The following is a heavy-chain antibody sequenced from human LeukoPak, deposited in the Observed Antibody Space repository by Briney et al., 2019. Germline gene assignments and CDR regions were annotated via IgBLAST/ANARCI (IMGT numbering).Heavy chain of an antibody. CDR1: GYSLSELS. D-gene: IGHD1-26*01. Sequence: ASVKVSCRVSGYSLSELSTHWVRQAPGQGLEWMGGFDPGDDETIYAQKFQGRVTMTEDTSTDTAYLELSSLRSEDTAVYFCATEKDLLLDSWGQGTPVTVSS. CDR3: ATEKDLLLDS. V-gene: IGHV1-24*01. J-gene: IGHJ5*01. CDR2: FDPGDDET.